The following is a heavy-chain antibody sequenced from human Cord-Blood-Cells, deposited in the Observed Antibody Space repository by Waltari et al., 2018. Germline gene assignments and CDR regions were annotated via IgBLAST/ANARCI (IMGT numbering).Heavy chain of an antibody. J-gene: IGHJ3*02. V-gene: IGHV1-8*03. Sequence: QVQLVQSGAEVKKPGASVKVSCNASGYTFTSYDINWMRQATRQGLEWMGWRNPNSSNTGYAQKFQDRVTITRNTSISTAYMELSSLRSEDTSVYYFAREDNWNYVDIWGQGTMVTVSS. D-gene: IGHD1-7*01. CDR3: AREDNWNYVDI. CDR2: RNPNSSNT. CDR1: GYTFTSYD.